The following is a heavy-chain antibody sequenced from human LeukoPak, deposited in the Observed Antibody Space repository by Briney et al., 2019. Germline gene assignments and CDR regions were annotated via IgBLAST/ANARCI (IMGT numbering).Heavy chain of an antibody. D-gene: IGHD2-2*01. CDR1: GYTFTGYY. J-gene: IGHJ5*02. V-gene: IGHV1-2*02. Sequence: ALVKVSCKASGYTFTGYYIHWVRQAPGQGLEWMGWINPNSGGTNYAQKFQGRVTMTRDTSITTAYMELSRLISDDTAVYYCARGLTDEHQLILHWFDPWGQGTLVTVSS. CDR2: INPNSGGT. CDR3: ARGLTDEHQLILHWFDP.